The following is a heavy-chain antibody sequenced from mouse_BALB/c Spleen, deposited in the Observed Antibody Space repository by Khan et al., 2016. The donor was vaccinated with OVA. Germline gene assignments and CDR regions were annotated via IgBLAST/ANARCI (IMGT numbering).Heavy chain of an antibody. J-gene: IGHJ4*01. Sequence: QVQLKESGPGLVAPSQSLSITCTVSGFSLSRYNINWVRQPPGKGLEWLGMIWSGGGTDYNSTLKSRLSISKDNSKSQVFLKMNRLQTDDTAMYYCARAYYRYDGYYAMDYWGQGTSVTVAS. CDR3: ARAYYRYDGYYAMDY. CDR1: GFSLSRYN. CDR2: IWSGGGT. D-gene: IGHD2-14*01. V-gene: IGHV2-6-4*01.